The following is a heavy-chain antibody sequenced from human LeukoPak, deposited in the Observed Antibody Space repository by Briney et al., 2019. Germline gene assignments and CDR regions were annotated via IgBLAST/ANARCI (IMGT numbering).Heavy chain of an antibody. CDR3: SRESGAFCPFGY. D-gene: IGHD1-26*01. V-gene: IGHV4-4*02. CDR2: ISLTGAT. Sequence: PSETLSLTCGVSGGSISSTNWWSWVRPPPGQGLEWIGEISLTGATNYNPSLNGRVTMSLDKSRNQLSLSPTSVTAADTAIYYGSRESGAFCPFGYWGQGTLVIVPP. CDR1: GGSISSTNW. J-gene: IGHJ4*02.